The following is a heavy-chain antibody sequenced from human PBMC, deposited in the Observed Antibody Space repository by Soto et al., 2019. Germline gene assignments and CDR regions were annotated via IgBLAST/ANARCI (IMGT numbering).Heavy chain of an antibody. CDR3: ARVPPWGDSGSFYIQHYDS. J-gene: IGHJ4*02. CDR2: INVGSGNT. CDR1: GNSFVTYA. D-gene: IGHD3-10*01. V-gene: IGHV1-3*01. Sequence: ASVKVSCKSSGNSFVTYAIHWVRQAPGQRLQWMGWINVGSGNTKYAQDSQGRVTFTRDTAATTTFMELSSLRSEDAAVYYCARVPPWGDSGSFYIQHYDSWGQGTLVTVSS.